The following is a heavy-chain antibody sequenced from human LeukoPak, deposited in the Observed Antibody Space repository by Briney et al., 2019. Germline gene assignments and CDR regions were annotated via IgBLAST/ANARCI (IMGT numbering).Heavy chain of an antibody. CDR1: GYTLTELS. V-gene: IGHV1-24*01. Sequence: GASVKVSCQVSGYTLTELSMHWVRPAPGKGLEWMGGFDPEDGETIYAQKFQGRVTMTEDTSTDTAYIELSSLRSEDPAVYYCATGAISITMIVVVTQIYQFDYWGQGTLVTASS. CDR2: FDPEDGET. J-gene: IGHJ4*02. D-gene: IGHD3-22*01. CDR3: ATGAISITMIVVVTQIYQFDY.